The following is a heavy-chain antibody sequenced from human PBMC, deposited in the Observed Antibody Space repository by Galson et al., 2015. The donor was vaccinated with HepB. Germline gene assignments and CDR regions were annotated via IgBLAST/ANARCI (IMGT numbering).Heavy chain of an antibody. J-gene: IGHJ2*01. CDR1: GLTVSSSY. Sequence: SLRLSCAASGLTVSSSYMSWVRQAPGKGLEWVSVIYSGGSTYCADSVKGRFTISRDNSKNTLYLQMNSLRAEDTAVYYCARVAVVITSGWYFDLWGRGTLVTVSS. D-gene: IGHD3-22*01. CDR2: IYSGGST. V-gene: IGHV3-66*01. CDR3: ARVAVVITSGWYFDL.